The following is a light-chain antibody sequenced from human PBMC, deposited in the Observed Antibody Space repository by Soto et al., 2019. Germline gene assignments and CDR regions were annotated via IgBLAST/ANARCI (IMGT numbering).Light chain of an antibody. CDR3: QQRSHWPS. CDR1: HSVNSD. V-gene: IGKV3-11*01. Sequence: VLTQSPATLSRSPGERATLSCRAEHSVNSDLAWYQQKPGQAPRLLIYQTSNRATGIPARFSGSGSGTAFTLTINSLEPEYFAIYYCQQRSHWPSFGGGTKVEIK. CDR2: QTS. J-gene: IGKJ4*01.